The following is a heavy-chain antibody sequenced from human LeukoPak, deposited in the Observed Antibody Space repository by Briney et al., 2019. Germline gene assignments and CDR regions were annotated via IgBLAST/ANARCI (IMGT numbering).Heavy chain of an antibody. CDR2: IRSKGYGGTT. Sequence: GGSLRLSCAASGFTFSSYEMNWFRQAPGKGLEWVGFIRSKGYGGTTEYAAPVKGRFTVARDDSKSITYLQMNSLKTEDTAVYYCSRVAGVRGLAKYYYMDVWGKGATVTVSS. J-gene: IGHJ6*03. V-gene: IGHV3-49*03. CDR1: GFTFSSYE. D-gene: IGHD3-10*01. CDR3: SRVAGVRGLAKYYYMDV.